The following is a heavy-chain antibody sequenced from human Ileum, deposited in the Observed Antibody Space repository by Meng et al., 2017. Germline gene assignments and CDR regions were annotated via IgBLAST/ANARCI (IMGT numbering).Heavy chain of an antibody. J-gene: IGHJ4*02. D-gene: IGHD7-27*01. CDR1: GGSVSTSDYQ. CDR2: AGT. Sequence: QVQLQGSGPGLVTPLATLSLICTFSGGSVSTSDYQWGWIRQPPGKGLEWIGYAGTNYNPSLKSRVTISVDTSKRQFSLKLTSVTAADTAVYYCARDHWGSLDYWGQGILVTVSS. CDR3: ARDHWGSLDY. V-gene: IGHV4-61*08.